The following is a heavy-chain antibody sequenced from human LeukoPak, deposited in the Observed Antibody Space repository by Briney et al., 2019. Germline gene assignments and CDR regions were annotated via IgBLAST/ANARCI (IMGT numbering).Heavy chain of an antibody. CDR2: ISAYNGNT. CDR3: ARGRPDGSGSYYKFDP. D-gene: IGHD3-10*01. Sequence: ASVKVSCKASGYTFTSYGISWVRQAPGQGLEWMGWISAYNGNTNYAQKLQGRVTMTTDTSTSTAYMELRSLRSDDTAVYYCARGRPDGSGSYYKFDPWGQGTLVTVSS. CDR1: GYTFTSYG. J-gene: IGHJ5*02. V-gene: IGHV1-18*01.